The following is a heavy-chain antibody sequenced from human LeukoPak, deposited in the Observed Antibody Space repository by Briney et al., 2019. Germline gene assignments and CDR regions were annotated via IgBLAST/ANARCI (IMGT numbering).Heavy chain of an antibody. D-gene: IGHD2-21*02. Sequence: GGSERLSCVASGFSFSGSGMHWVRQSPGMRLEWVALISYDESKTFYPYSMKDLSTISRDNAKNTLHLQMSSLRAEDTAVYYCARGGDPVKYYAEYFQYWGKGTLVSVSS. J-gene: IGHJ1*01. CDR2: ISYDESKT. CDR3: ARGGDPVKYYAEYFQY. V-gene: IGHV3-30*03. CDR1: GFSFSGSG.